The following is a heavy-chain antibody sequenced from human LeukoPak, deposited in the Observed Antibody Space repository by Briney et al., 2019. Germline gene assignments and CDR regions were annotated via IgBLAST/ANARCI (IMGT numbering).Heavy chain of an antibody. D-gene: IGHD4-17*01. CDR1: GGTFSSYA. Sequence: SVKVSCKASGGTFSSYAISWVRQAPGQGLEWMGGIIPIFGTANYAQKFQGRVTITADESTSTAYMELSSLRSEDTAVYYCARSPYGDYAYFDYWGQGTLVTVSP. CDR2: IIPIFGTA. J-gene: IGHJ4*02. CDR3: ARSPYGDYAYFDY. V-gene: IGHV1-69*13.